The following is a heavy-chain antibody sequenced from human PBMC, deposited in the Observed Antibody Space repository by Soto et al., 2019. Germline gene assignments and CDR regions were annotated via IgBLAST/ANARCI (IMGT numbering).Heavy chain of an antibody. J-gene: IGHJ4*02. CDR1: GFTISSNY. CDR2: IYGGGST. D-gene: IGHD1-26*01. V-gene: IGHV3-66*01. Sequence: GGSLRLSCAASGFTISSNYMNWVRQAPGKGLEWVSIIYGGGSTYYADSVKGRFTISRDTSKNTLYLQMNSLRAEDTAVYYCASSESKPRFDSWGQGTLVTVSS. CDR3: ASSESKPRFDS.